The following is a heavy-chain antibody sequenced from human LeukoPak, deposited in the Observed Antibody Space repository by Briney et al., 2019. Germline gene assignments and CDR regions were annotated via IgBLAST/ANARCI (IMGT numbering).Heavy chain of an antibody. V-gene: IGHV3-30*03. CDR2: ISYDGSNK. CDR1: GFTFSSYG. CDR3: ARSQSSSLIDY. J-gene: IGHJ4*02. Sequence: GGSLRLSCAASGFTFSSYGMHWVRQAPGKGLEWVAVISYDGSNKYYADSVKGRFTISRDNSKNTLYLQMNSLTVEDTAVYYCARSQSSSLIDYWGQGTLVTVSS. D-gene: IGHD6-13*01.